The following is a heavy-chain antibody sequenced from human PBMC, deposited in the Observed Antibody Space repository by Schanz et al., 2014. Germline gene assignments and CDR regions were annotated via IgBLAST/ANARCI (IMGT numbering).Heavy chain of an antibody. V-gene: IGHV1-46*01. D-gene: IGHD3-3*01. CDR3: ARTCPPRINLRSGLW. J-gene: IGHJ6*01. Sequence: WVRQAPGQGLEWMGIVNPRGGSTSYEEKFQGRVTMTTDTSKSIVYMELSSLTSYESAVYYCARTCPPRINLRSGLWRG. CDR2: VNPRGGST.